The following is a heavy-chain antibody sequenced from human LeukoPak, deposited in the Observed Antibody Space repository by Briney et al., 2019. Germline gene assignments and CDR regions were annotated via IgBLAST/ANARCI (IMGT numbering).Heavy chain of an antibody. V-gene: IGHV4-59*01. D-gene: IGHD6-13*01. Sequence: PSETLSLTCTVSGGSISSYYWSGIRQPPGQGLEWIGYIYYSGSTNYNPSLKSRVTISVDTSKNQFSLKLSSVTAADTAVYYCARYSSSWSEYFQHWGQGTLVTVSS. CDR3: ARYSSSWSEYFQH. CDR1: GGSISSYY. J-gene: IGHJ1*01. CDR2: IYYSGST.